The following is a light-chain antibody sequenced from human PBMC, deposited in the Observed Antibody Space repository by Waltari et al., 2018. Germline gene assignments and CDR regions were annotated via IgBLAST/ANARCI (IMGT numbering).Light chain of an antibody. CDR3: QHRSNWPPLFA. V-gene: IGKV3-11*01. CDR2: YTS. J-gene: IGKJ3*01. Sequence: EIVLTQSPATLSLSPGERATLSCSASLSINVYLSWYQQKPDHAPSLLIYYTSITATGIPARFSGSGSGTDFTLNISSLEPEDFAVYYCQHRSNWPPLFAFGPGTKVDLK. CDR1: LSINVY.